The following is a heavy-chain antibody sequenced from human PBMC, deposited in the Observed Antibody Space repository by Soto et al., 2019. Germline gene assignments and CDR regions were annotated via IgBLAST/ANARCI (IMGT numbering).Heavy chain of an antibody. CDR2: ISGSGGST. D-gene: IGHD1-26*01. CDR1: GFTFSSYA. Sequence: EVQLLESGGGLVQPGGSLRLSCAASGFTFSSYAMRWVRQAPGKGLEWVSAISGSGGSTYYADSVKGRFTISRDNSKNTLYLQMNSLRAEDTAVYYCAKGNGSRFLHWGSFDFWGQGTLVTVSS. CDR3: AKGNGSRFLHWGSFDF. V-gene: IGHV3-23*01. J-gene: IGHJ4*02.